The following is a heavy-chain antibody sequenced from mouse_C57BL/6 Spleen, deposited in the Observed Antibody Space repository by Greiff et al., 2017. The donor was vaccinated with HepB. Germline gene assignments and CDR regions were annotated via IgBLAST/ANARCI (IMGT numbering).Heavy chain of an antibody. CDR1: GFSLTSYA. D-gene: IGHD2-5*01. V-gene: IGHV2-9-1*01. CDR2: IWTGGGT. CDR3: ARAYYSKDGYFDV. Sequence: VKVVESGPGLVAPSQRLSITCTVSGFSLTSYAISWVRQPPGKGLEWLGVIWTGGGTNYNSALKSRLSISKDNSKSQVFLKMNSLQTDDTARYYCARAYYSKDGYFDVWGTGTTVTVSS. J-gene: IGHJ1*03.